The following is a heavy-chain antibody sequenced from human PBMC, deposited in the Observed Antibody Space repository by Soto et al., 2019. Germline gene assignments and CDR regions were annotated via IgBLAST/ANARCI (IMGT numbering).Heavy chain of an antibody. Sequence: QVQLVQSGAEVKKPGASVKVSCTASGYTFTSSYIHWVRQAPGQGLVWMGIVNPNDGRTTYAQKFQGRVTMTRDTSTSTVYMELSSLRSEDTAVYYCARASVLGRGTTVITQGFYFDSWGRGTLLTVSS. J-gene: IGHJ4*02. CDR3: ARASVLGRGTTVITQGFYFDS. CDR2: VNPNDGRT. V-gene: IGHV1-46*01. D-gene: IGHD4-17*01. CDR1: GYTFTSSY.